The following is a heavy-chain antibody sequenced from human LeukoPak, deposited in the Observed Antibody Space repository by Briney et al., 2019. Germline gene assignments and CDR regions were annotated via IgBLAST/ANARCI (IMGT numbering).Heavy chain of an antibody. D-gene: IGHD4-17*01. CDR2: ISGSGGST. CDR1: GFTFSSYA. J-gene: IGHJ3*02. CDR3: AKDGTRVGAFDI. V-gene: IGHV3-23*01. Sequence: GGSLRLSCAASGFTFSSYAMSWVRQAPGKGLDWVSAISGSGGSTYYADSVKGRFTISRDNSKNTLYLQMNSLRAEDTAVYYCAKDGTRVGAFDIWGQGTMVTVSS.